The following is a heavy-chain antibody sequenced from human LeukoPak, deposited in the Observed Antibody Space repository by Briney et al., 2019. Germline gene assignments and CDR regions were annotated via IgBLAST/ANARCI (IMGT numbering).Heavy chain of an antibody. CDR1: GGSISSYY. CDR2: IYYSGST. V-gene: IGHV4-59*08. J-gene: IGHJ3*02. CDR3: AKAVVVSTTRLGPFDT. Sequence: SETLSLTCSVSGGSISSYYWSWIRQPPGKGLEWIGYIYYSGSTNYNPSLKSRVTISVDTSKDQFSLKLSSVTAADMAVYYCAKAVVVSTTRLGPFDTWGQGTMVTVSS. D-gene: IGHD3-22*01.